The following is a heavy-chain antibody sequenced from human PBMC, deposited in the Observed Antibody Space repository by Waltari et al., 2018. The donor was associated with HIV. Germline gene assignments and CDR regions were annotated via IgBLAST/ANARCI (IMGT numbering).Heavy chain of an antibody. D-gene: IGHD6-19*01. CDR3: ARVSPPPQWLVRLDY. V-gene: IGHV1-18*01. J-gene: IGHJ4*02. Sequence: QVQLVQSGGEVKKPGASVKVSCNTSGYTFTSYGISWVRQAPGQGLEWMGWISPYNGNTNYAQNLQGRVTMTTDTSTSTAYMELRSLRSDDTAVYYCARVSPPPQWLVRLDYWGQGTLVTVSS. CDR1: GYTFTSYG. CDR2: ISPYNGNT.